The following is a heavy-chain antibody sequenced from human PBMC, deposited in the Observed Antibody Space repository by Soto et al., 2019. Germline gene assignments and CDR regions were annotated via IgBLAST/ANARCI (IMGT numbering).Heavy chain of an antibody. CDR2: ISGSGGST. CDR3: AKDWTYCSGGSCYLGAFEI. V-gene: IGHV3-23*01. Sequence: GGWLRLSCAAYGFTFSSYAMSWVRQAPGKGLEWVSAISGSGGSTYYADSVKGRFTISRDNSKNTLYLQMNSLRAKDTAVYYCAKDWTYCSGGSCYLGAFEIWG. D-gene: IGHD2-15*01. CDR1: GFTFSSYA. J-gene: IGHJ3*02.